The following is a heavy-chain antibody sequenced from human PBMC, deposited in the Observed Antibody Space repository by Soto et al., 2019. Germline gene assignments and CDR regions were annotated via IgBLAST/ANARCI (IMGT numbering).Heavy chain of an antibody. D-gene: IGHD3-3*01. J-gene: IGHJ5*02. CDR1: GGTFSSYA. CDR2: TIPIFGTA. CDR3: AREGLGYYDFWSVFP. V-gene: IGHV1-69*13. Sequence: ASVKVSCKASGGTFSSYAISWVRQAPGQGLEWMGGTIPIFGTANYAQKFQGRVMITADESTSTAYMELSSLRSEDTALYYCAREGLGYYDFWSVFPWGQGTLVTVSS.